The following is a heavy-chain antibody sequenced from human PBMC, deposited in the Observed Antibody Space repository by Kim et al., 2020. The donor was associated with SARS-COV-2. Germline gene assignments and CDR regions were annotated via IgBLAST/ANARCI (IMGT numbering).Heavy chain of an antibody. D-gene: IGHD3-10*01. Sequence: GGSLRLSCAASGFTFSSYSMNWVRQAPGKGLEWVSSISSSSSYIYYADSVKGRFTISRDNAKNSLYLQMNSLRAEDTAVYYCARCPDGSGSYYSTLYYYYYGMDVWGQGTTVTVSS. J-gene: IGHJ6*02. CDR1: GFTFSSYS. CDR2: ISSSSSYI. CDR3: ARCPDGSGSYYSTLYYYYYGMDV. V-gene: IGHV3-21*01.